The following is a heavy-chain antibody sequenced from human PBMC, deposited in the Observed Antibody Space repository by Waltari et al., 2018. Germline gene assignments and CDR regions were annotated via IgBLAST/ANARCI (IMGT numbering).Heavy chain of an antibody. D-gene: IGHD4-4*01. CDR1: GDSISCGGYS. CDR3: ARRMTTQLSGGFDP. J-gene: IGHJ5*02. Sequence: QLQLQESGSGLVQPSQTLSLTCAVSGDSISCGGYSWTWIRQPPGKGLEWIGYIYYSGNTYYKPSLKSRVTISLDRSKNQFSLRLNSVTAADTAVYYCARRMTTQLSGGFDPWGQGTLVTVSS. CDR2: IYYSGNT. V-gene: IGHV4-30-2*01.